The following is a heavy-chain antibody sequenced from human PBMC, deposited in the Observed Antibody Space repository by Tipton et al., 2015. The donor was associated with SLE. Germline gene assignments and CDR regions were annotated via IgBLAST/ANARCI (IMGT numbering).Heavy chain of an antibody. CDR1: GYTFTGYY. J-gene: IGHJ4*02. Sequence: QSGPEVKKPGASVKVSCKASGYTFTGYYMHWVRQAPGQGLEWMGWINPNSGGTNYAQKFQGRVTMTRDTSISTAYMELSRLRSDDTAVYYCARAPNYDFWSGYCFDYWGQGTLVTVSS. CDR2: INPNSGGT. V-gene: IGHV1-2*02. D-gene: IGHD3-3*01. CDR3: ARAPNYDFWSGYCFDY.